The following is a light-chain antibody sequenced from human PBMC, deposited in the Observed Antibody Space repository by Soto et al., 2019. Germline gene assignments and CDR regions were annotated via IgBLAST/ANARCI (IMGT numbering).Light chain of an antibody. J-gene: IGKJ2*03. Sequence: DIQLTQSPSTLSASVGDRVTITCRASQSIDRWLAWYQQKLGKAPELLSHDASSLESGVPSRFSGSGSGTEFTLTSNSLQSDDFATYYCQQYNHYYSFGQGTKLEIK. V-gene: IGKV1-5*01. CDR3: QQYNHYYS. CDR2: DAS. CDR1: QSIDRW.